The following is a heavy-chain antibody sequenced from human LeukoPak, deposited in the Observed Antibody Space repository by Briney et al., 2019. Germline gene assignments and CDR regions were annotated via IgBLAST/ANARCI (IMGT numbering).Heavy chain of an antibody. CDR1: GFSFDNYA. CDR2: VSWNSGSI. CDR3: AKDVRRLTVLTPDFDY. J-gene: IGHJ4*02. Sequence: PGRSLRLSCAASGFSFDNYAMHWVRQAPGKGLEWVSGVSWNSGSIGYADSVKGRFTISRDNAKNSLYLQMNSLRAEDTALYYCAKDVRRLTVLTPDFDYWGQGTLVTVSS. V-gene: IGHV3-9*01. D-gene: IGHD4-23*01.